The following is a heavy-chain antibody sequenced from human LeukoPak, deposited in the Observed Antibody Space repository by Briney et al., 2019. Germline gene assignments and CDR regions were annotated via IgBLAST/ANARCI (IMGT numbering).Heavy chain of an antibody. J-gene: IGHJ4*02. CDR3: ASGGSGWSAYYFDY. V-gene: IGHV3-33*01. CDR2: IWYDGTNK. D-gene: IGHD6-19*01. CDR1: GFTFSSYG. Sequence: QPGRSLRLSCAASGFTFSSYGMHWVRQAPGKGLEWVAVIWYDGTNKYYADSVKGRFTISRDNSKNTLYLQMNGLRAEDTAVYYCASGGSGWSAYYFDYWGRGTLVTVSS.